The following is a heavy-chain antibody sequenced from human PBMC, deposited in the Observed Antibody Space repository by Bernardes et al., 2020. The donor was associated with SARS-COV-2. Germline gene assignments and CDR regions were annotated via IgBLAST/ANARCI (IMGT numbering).Heavy chain of an antibody. V-gene: IGHV3-64*01. CDR3: ARDLSLQAAAPYYYGMDV. CDR2: ISSNGGST. CDR1: GFTFSSYA. Sequence: GGSLRLSCAASGFTFSSYAMHWVRQAPGKGLEYVSAISSNGGSTYYANSVKGRFTISRDNSKNTLYLQLGSLRSGDMAVYYCARDLSLQAAAPYYYGMDVWGQGTTVNVS. J-gene: IGHJ6*02. D-gene: IGHD6-13*01.